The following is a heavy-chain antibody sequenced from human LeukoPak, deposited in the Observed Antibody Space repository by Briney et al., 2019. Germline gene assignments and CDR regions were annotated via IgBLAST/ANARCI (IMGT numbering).Heavy chain of an antibody. Sequence: PGGSLRLSCTASGFRFSTYAMSWVRQSPGKGLEWVSTIDNSDGTYCPDSVKGRFTISRDNSKNTLYLQMNSLRAEDTATYYCAKSRGSGTYCFDYWGQGTLVTVSS. CDR3: AKSRGSGTYCFDY. CDR1: GFRFSTYA. J-gene: IGHJ4*02. CDR2: IDNSDGT. D-gene: IGHD3-10*01. V-gene: IGHV3-23*01.